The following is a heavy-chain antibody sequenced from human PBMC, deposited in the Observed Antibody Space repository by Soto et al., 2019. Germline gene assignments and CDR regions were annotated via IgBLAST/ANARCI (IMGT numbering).Heavy chain of an antibody. J-gene: IGHJ1*01. D-gene: IGHD5-12*01. Sequence: SVKVSCKASGGTFSSFGITWVRQAPGQGLEWMGGIIPVFGRPNYAQRFRGRLTITADESTNTGYMELIDLRSEDTAVYYCAREGSGYNFWGQGTQVTVSS. CDR3: AREGSGYNF. CDR1: GGTFSSFG. V-gene: IGHV1-69*13. CDR2: IIPVFGRP.